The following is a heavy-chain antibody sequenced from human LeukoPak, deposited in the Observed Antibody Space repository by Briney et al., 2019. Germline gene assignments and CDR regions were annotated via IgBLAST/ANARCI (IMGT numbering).Heavy chain of an antibody. CDR2: IDPSDSYT. Sequence: GESLRISCKGSGYSFTSYRISWVRQMPGKGLEWMGRIDPSDSYTNYSPSFQGHVTISADKSISTVYLQWSSLKASDTAMYYCARHSAGIVVAGKWGQGTLVTVSS. V-gene: IGHV5-10-1*01. CDR1: GYSFTSYR. J-gene: IGHJ4*02. CDR3: ARHSAGIVVAGK. D-gene: IGHD6-19*01.